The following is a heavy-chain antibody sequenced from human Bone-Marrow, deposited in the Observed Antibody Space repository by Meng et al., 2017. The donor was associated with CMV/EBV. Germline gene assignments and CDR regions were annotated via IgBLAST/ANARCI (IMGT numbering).Heavy chain of an antibody. CDR1: GFTVTTKY. CDR2: IYSGGTT. V-gene: IGHV3-66*02. CDR3: AEAEQPADGLDV. Sequence: GGSLRLSCAASGFTVTTKYMTWVRQAPEKGLEWVSLIYSGGTTYYADSVKGRFNLSRDKSKNTVYLQMNSLRHEDTATYYCAEAEQPADGLDVWGQGTTVTVSS. D-gene: IGHD6-13*01. J-gene: IGHJ6*02.